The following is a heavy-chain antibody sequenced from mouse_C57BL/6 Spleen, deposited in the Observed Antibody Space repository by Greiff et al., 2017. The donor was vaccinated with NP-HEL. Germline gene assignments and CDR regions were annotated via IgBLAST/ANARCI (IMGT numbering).Heavy chain of an antibody. CDR1: GYSITSGYY. CDR3: AREGKLGGYFDY. J-gene: IGHJ2*01. V-gene: IGHV3-6*01. CDR2: ISYDGSN. Sequence: ESGPGLVKPSQSLSLTCSVTGYSITSGYYWNWIRQFPGNKLEWMGYISYDGSNNYNPSLKNRISITRDTSKNQFFLKLNSVTTEDTATYYCAREGKLGGYFDYWGQGTTLTVSS. D-gene: IGHD4-1*01.